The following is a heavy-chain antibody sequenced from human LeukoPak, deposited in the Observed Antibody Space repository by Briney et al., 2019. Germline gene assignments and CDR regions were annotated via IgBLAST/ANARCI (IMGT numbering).Heavy chain of an antibody. J-gene: IGHJ4*02. CDR2: IGTAGDT. CDR1: GFTFSSYD. CDR3: AKDNCSGGSCYSLDY. V-gene: IGHV3-13*01. D-gene: IGHD2-15*01. Sequence: PGGSLRLSCAASGFTFSSYDMHWVRQATGKGLEWVSAIGTAGDTYYPGSVKGRFTISRENAKNSLYLQMNSLRAEDTALYYCAKDNCSGGSCYSLDYWGQGTLVTVSP.